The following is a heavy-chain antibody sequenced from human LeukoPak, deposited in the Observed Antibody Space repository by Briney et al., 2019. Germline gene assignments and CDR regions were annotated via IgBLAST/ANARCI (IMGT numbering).Heavy chain of an antibody. V-gene: IGHV4-39*01. CDR3: ERVGYYYDSGRLYQNWYDT. D-gene: IGHD3-10*01. Sequence: SETLSLTCTVSGGSISSSSYYWGWIRQTPGKGLEWIGSIYYSGGTYYNPSLKSRFTVSVDTSKSQFFLKLTSVNAADTAWYPCERVGYYYDSGRLYQNWYDTWGQGTRGNGSS. CDR2: IYYSGGT. J-gene: IGHJ5*02. CDR1: GGSISSSSYY.